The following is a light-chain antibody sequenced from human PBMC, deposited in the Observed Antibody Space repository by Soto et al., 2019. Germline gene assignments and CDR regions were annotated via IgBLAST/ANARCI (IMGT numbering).Light chain of an antibody. CDR1: QSVRNNY. V-gene: IGKV3-20*01. CDR3: QQYGSPPYT. CDR2: AAS. J-gene: IGKJ2*01. Sequence: EIVLTQSPGRLSLSPGEKATLSCRASQSVRNNYLAWYHQKPGQSPRLLIHAASTRVTGLPDRFRGSASGTDFTLTITGLEPEDFAVYYCQQYGSPPYTFGQGTSLEI.